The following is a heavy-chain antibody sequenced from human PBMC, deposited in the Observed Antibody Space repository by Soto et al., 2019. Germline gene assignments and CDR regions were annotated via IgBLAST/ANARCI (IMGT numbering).Heavy chain of an antibody. J-gene: IGHJ2*01. CDR2: IWYDGSNE. CDR1: GFTFSNFG. Sequence: VQLLESGGGLVQPGGSLRLSCEASGFTFSNFGMHWVRQAPGKGLEWVAVIWYDGSNEYYPDSVKGRFTISRDNSKNTLYLQMNSLRAEDTAVYYCARLNTGWYFDLWGRGTLVTVSS. V-gene: IGHV3-33*08. CDR3: ARLNTGWYFDL. D-gene: IGHD4-17*01.